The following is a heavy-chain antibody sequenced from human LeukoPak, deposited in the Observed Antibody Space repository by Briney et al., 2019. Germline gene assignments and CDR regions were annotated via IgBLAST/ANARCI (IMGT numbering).Heavy chain of an antibody. Sequence: GGSLRLSCAASGFTFSSYWMSWVRQAPGKGLEWVANIKQDGSEKYYVDSVKGRFTISRDNAKNSLYLQMNSLRAEDTAVYYCARVYSYGYSYYYYYMDVWGKGTTATVSS. V-gene: IGHV3-7*01. CDR1: GFTFSSYW. CDR3: ARVYSYGYSYYYYYMDV. D-gene: IGHD5-18*01. J-gene: IGHJ6*03. CDR2: IKQDGSEK.